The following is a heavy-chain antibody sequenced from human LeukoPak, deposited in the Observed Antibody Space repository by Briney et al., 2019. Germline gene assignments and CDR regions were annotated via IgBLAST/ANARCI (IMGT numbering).Heavy chain of an antibody. Sequence: SVTLSLTCTVSGGSISSSTYYWGWIRQPPGKGLEWIGSIYYSGSTYYNPSLKSRVTISVDTSKNQFSLKLSSVTAADTAVYYCARQMGATITFADYWGQGTLVTVSS. D-gene: IGHD1-26*01. J-gene: IGHJ4*02. V-gene: IGHV4-39*01. CDR3: ARQMGATITFADY. CDR2: IYYSGST. CDR1: GGSISSSTYY.